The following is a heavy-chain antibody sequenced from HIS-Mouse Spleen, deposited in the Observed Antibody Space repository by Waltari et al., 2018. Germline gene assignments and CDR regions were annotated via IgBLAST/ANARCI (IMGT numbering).Heavy chain of an antibody. V-gene: IGHV4-39*07. CDR1: GVSISSSSYY. J-gene: IGHJ6*02. D-gene: IGHD2-2*01. Sequence: QLQLQESGPGLVKPSETLSLTCTASGVSISSSSYYWGWFRQPPGKGLEWIGSIYYSGSTYYNPSLKSRVTISVDTSKTQFSLKLSSVTAADTAVYYCARDIVVVPAAYYYYYGMDVWGQGTTVTVSS. CDR2: IYYSGST. CDR3: ARDIVVVPAAYYYYYGMDV.